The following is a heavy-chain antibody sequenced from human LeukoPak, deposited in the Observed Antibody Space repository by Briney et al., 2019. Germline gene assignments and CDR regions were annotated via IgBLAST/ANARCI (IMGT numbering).Heavy chain of an antibody. D-gene: IGHD1-26*01. CDR2: ISSTSTYI. CDR1: GFTFSSYS. Sequence: PGGSLRLSCAASGFTFSSYSMNWVRQAPGKGLEWVSSISSTSTYIYYADSVKGRFTISRDDAKNSLNLQMNSLRAEDTAVYYCARGSGNYDYWGQGTLVTVSS. V-gene: IGHV3-21*01. J-gene: IGHJ4*02. CDR3: ARGSGNYDY.